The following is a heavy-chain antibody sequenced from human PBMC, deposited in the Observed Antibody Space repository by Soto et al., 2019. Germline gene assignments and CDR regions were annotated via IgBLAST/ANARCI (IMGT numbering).Heavy chain of an antibody. D-gene: IGHD2-2*01. CDR2: IIPIFGTP. CDR1: GGTFTNYA. J-gene: IGHJ6*02. V-gene: IGHV1-69*13. CDR3: ARERSVGYCITTTCPKPFYYYAMDV. Sequence: SVKVSCKPSGGTFTNYAFSWVRQAPGQGLEWMGGIIPIFGTPDYAQNFQGRVTITADESTRTASMELSSLRSDEPAVYYCARERSVGYCITTTCPKPFYYYAMDVWGQGTTVTVSS.